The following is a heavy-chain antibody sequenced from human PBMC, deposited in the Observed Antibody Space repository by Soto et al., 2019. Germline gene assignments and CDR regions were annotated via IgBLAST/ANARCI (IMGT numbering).Heavy chain of an antibody. D-gene: IGHD2-2*02. J-gene: IGHJ5*02. Sequence: ASVKVSCKASGYTFTSYAMHWVRQAPGQRLEWMGWINAGNGNTKYSQKFQGRVTITRDTSASTAYMELSSLRSEDTAVYYCARVPTYCSSTSCYKSLDPWGQGTLVTVSS. CDR2: INAGNGNT. V-gene: IGHV1-3*01. CDR3: ARVPTYCSSTSCYKSLDP. CDR1: GYTFTSYA.